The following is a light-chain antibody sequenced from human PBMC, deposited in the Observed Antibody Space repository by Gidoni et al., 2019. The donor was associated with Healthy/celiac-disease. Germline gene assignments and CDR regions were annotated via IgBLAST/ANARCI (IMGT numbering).Light chain of an antibody. CDR3: QQSYSTPFFT. Sequence: DIQMTQSPSSLSASVGDRVTIPCRASQSISSYLNWYQQKPGKAPKLLIYAASSLQSGVPSRFSGSGSGTDFTLTISSLQPEDFATYYCQQSYSTPFFTFXPXTKVEIK. J-gene: IGKJ3*01. CDR2: AAS. V-gene: IGKV1-39*01. CDR1: QSISSY.